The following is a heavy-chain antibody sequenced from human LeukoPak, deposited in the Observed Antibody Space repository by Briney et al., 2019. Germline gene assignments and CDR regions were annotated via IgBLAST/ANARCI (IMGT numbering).Heavy chain of an antibody. CDR1: GFTFSSYS. J-gene: IGHJ4*02. Sequence: PGGSLRLSCAASGFTFSSYSMNWVRQAPGKGLEWVSSISSSSSYIYYADSVKGRFTISRDNAKNSLYLQMNSLRAEDTAVYYCAKGTAGSSGYYSNWGQGTLVTVSS. V-gene: IGHV3-21*01. CDR3: AKGTAGSSGYYSN. D-gene: IGHD3-22*01. CDR2: ISSSSSYI.